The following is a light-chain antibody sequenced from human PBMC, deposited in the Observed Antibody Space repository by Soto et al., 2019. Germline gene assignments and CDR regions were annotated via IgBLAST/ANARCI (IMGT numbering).Light chain of an antibody. CDR3: ATWDDSLNCWV. Sequence: QAVVTQPPSASGTPGQRVTISCSGSSSNIGRNTVNWYQQLPGTAPKLLIYSNNQRPSGVPGRFSGSKSGTSASLAISGLQSEDEADYYCATWDDSLNCWVFGGGTQLTVL. J-gene: IGLJ3*02. V-gene: IGLV1-44*01. CDR2: SNN. CDR1: SSNIGRNT.